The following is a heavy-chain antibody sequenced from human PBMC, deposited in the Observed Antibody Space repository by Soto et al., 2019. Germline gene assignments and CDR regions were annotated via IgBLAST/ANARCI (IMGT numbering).Heavy chain of an antibody. J-gene: IGHJ4*02. CDR2: IYYSGST. CDR1: GGSISSSSYY. CDR3: ARTEPPPPYSSWYANFDY. V-gene: IGHV4-39*01. Sequence: SETLSLTCTVSGGSISSSSYYWGWIRRPPGKGLEWIGSIYYSGSTYYNPSLKSRVTISVDTSKNQFSLKLSSVTAADTAVYYCARTEPPPPYSSWYANFDYWGQGTLVTVSS. D-gene: IGHD6-13*01.